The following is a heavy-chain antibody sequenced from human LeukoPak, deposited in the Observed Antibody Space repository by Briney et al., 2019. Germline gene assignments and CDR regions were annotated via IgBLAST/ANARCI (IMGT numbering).Heavy chain of an antibody. CDR1: EYSFTSYW. CDR2: IYPGDSDT. V-gene: IGHV5-51*01. CDR3: ARQENYYDSSGYYSFDY. D-gene: IGHD3-22*01. J-gene: IGHJ4*02. Sequence: GESLKISCKGSEYSFTSYWIGWVPQMPGKGLEWMGIIYPGDSDTRYSPSFQGQVTISADKSISTAYLQWSSLKASDTAMYYCARQENYYDSSGYYSFDYWGQGTLFTVSS.